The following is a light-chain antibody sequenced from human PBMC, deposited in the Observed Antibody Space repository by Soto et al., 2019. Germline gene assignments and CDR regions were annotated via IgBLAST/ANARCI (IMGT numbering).Light chain of an antibody. J-gene: IGKJ4*01. V-gene: IGKV1-39*01. CDR1: QSISSY. Sequence: DILMTQSPSSLSASVGDRVTITCRASQSISSYLNWYQQKPGKAPKLLIYAASSLQSGVPSRFSGSGSGTDFTLTISSLQPEDFATYYCQQSDSIPLTFGGGTKVEIK. CDR3: QQSDSIPLT. CDR2: AAS.